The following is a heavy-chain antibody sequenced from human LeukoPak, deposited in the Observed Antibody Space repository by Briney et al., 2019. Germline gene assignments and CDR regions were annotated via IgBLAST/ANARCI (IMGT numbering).Heavy chain of an antibody. CDR2: IKQDGSEK. V-gene: IGHV3-7*01. Sequence: GGSLRLSCAASGFTFSSYWMSWVRQAPGKGLEWVANIKQDGSEKYYVDSVKGRFTISRDNAKNSLYLQMNSLRAEDTAVYYCARDGLLGDIVVVPAADPFDYWGQGTLVTVSS. J-gene: IGHJ4*02. D-gene: IGHD2-2*01. CDR3: ARDGLLGDIVVVPAADPFDY. CDR1: GFTFSSYW.